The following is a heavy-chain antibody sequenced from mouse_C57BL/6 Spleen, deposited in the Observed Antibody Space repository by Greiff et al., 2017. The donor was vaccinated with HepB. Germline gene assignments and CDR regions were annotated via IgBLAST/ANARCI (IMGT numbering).Heavy chain of an antibody. D-gene: IGHD2-2*01. CDR3: ARLWLREAMDY. J-gene: IGHJ4*01. CDR2: ISYDGSN. V-gene: IGHV3-6*01. Sequence: EVQLVESGPGLVKPSQSLSLTCSVTGYSITSGYYWNWIRQFPGNKLEWMGYISYDGSNNYNPSLKNRISITRDTSKNQFFLKLNSVTTEDTATYYCARLWLREAMDYWGQGASVTVSS. CDR1: GYSITSGYY.